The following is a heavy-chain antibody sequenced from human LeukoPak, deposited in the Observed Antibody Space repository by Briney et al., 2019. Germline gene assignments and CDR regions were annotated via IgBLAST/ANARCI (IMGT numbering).Heavy chain of an antibody. V-gene: IGHV5-10-1*01. J-gene: IGHJ4*02. Sequence: PGESLRISCKGSGYSFTKNWISWGGQLPGKGLEWVGTIDPSDSYTNYSPSFQAHVTISADKSISTTYLQWSSLKASDTAMYYCARGLIRSFDYWGQGTLVTVSS. D-gene: IGHD2/OR15-2a*01. CDR1: GYSFTKNW. CDR3: ARGLIRSFDY. CDR2: IDPSDSYT.